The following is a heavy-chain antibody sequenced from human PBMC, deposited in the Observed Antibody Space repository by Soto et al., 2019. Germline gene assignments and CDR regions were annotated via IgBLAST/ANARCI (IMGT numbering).Heavy chain of an antibody. CDR1: GGSFSGYY. CDR3: ARARGRGYSGYVLAGPLDY. D-gene: IGHD5-12*01. Sequence: QVQLQQWGAGLLKPSETLSLTCAVYGGSFSGYYWSWIRQPPGKGREWIGEINHSGSTNYNPALKSRVTMSVDTATNQFSLKPSSVTAADTAVYYCARARGRGYSGYVLAGPLDYWGQGTLVTVSS. J-gene: IGHJ4*02. CDR2: INHSGST. V-gene: IGHV4-34*01.